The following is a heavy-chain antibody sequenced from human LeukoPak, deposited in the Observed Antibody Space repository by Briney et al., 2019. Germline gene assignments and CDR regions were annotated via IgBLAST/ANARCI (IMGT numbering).Heavy chain of an antibody. Sequence: GESLTLSCTVSGFAVSYYFINWVRQAPGRGLEWISVVYTSSTTYYGDSVRGRFTVSRDNSKNTVYLQMNSLRVEDTAVYFCARDGGCTADGCPSGYFDFWGPGTLVTVSS. CDR3: ARDGGCTADGCPSGYFDF. D-gene: IGHD2-21*02. CDR2: VYTSSTT. V-gene: IGHV3-66*01. CDR1: GFAVSYYF. J-gene: IGHJ4*02.